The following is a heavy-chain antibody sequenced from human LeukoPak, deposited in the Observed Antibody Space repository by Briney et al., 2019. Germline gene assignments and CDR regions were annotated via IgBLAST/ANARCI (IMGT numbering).Heavy chain of an antibody. CDR1: GYTFTSYG. V-gene: IGHV1-18*01. CDR2: ISAYNGNT. D-gene: IGHD5-12*01. Sequence: ASVKVSCKASGYTFTSYGISWVRQAPGQGLEWMGWISAYNGNTNYAQKLQGRVTMTTDTSTSTAYMELGSLRSDDTAVYYCARDRLVVATIGLSAFDIWGQGTMVTVSS. J-gene: IGHJ3*02. CDR3: ARDRLVVATIGLSAFDI.